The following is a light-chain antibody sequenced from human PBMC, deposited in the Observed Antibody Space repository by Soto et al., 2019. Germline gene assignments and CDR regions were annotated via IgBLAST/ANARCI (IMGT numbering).Light chain of an antibody. CDR1: SSDVGGYNY. Sequence: QSALTQPRSVSRSPGQSVTISCTGTSSDVGGYNYVSWYQQHPGKAPKVMIYDVSKRPSGVPDRFSGSKSGNTASLTISGLQAEDEADYYCCSYAGSYTPVVFGGGTKLTVL. CDR3: CSYAGSYTPVV. V-gene: IGLV2-11*01. J-gene: IGLJ2*01. CDR2: DVS.